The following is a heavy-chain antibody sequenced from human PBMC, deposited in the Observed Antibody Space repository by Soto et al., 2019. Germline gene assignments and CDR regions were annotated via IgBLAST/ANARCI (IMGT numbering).Heavy chain of an antibody. D-gene: IGHD3-9*01. CDR3: ARDRVDYDILTGYPNSHAFDI. CDR2: IYYSGST. CDR1: GGSISSYY. V-gene: IGHV4-59*12. J-gene: IGHJ3*02. Sequence: SETLSLTCTVSGGSISSYYWSWIRQPPGKGLEWIGYIYYSGSTNYNPSLKSRVTISVDTSKNQFSLKLSSVTAADTAVYYCARDRVDYDILTGYPNSHAFDIWGQGTMVTVSS.